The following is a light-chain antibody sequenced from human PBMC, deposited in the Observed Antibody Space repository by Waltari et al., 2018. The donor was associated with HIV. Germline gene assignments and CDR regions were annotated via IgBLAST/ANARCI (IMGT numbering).Light chain of an antibody. CDR1: QGIRNY. CDR2: AAS. CDR3: LQHNSYPRVT. J-gene: IGKJ4*01. V-gene: IGKV1-17*01. Sequence: DIQMTQSPSSLSASVGDRVTITCRASQGIRNYLGWYQQKPGTAPKRLIYAASSLQSGVPSRFSGSGSGTEFTLTISSRQPEDFATYYCLQHNSYPRVTFGGGTKVEIK.